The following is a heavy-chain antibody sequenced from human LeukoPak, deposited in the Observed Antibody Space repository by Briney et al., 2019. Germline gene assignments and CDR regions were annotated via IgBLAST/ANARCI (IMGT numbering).Heavy chain of an antibody. CDR1: GFTFSTYG. D-gene: IGHD6-19*01. J-gene: IGHJ4*02. CDR3: ARALSYSSGWYVAV. V-gene: IGHV3-33*01. CDR2: IWFDGSNK. Sequence: PGGSLRLSCAASGFTFSTYGMHWVRQAPGKGLEWVAVIWFDGSNKYYAVSVKGRFTISRDNSKNMLYLQMNSLRAEDTAVYYCARALSYSSGWYVAVWGQGGLVSVSS.